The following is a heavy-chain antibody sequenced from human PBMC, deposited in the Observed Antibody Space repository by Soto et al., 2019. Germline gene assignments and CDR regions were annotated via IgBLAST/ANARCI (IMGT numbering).Heavy chain of an antibody. CDR3: AHSTTRRIAARLGLILTRFDP. CDR2: IYWDDDK. J-gene: IGHJ5*02. CDR1: GFSLSTSGVG. D-gene: IGHD6-6*01. V-gene: IGHV2-5*02. Sequence: QITLKESGPTLVKPTQTLTLTCTFSGFSLSTSGVGVGWIRQPPGKALEWLALIYWDDDKRYSPSLKSRLTITKDTSKNQVVLTMTNMDPVDTATYYCAHSTTRRIAARLGLILTRFDPWGQGTLVTVSS.